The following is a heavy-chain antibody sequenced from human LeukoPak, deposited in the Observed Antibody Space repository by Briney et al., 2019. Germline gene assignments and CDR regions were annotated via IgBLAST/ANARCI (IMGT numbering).Heavy chain of an antibody. V-gene: IGHV4-39*01. J-gene: IGHJ4*01. CDR2: INYSGTT. D-gene: IGHD1-1*01. CDR1: SGSFSSSSYF. Sequence: PSETLSLTCTVSSGSFSSSSYFCGWIRQPPGMGLEWIATINYSGTTYYNPSLKSRVTTSVDTSNNQFSLKLSSVTAPNTAVYYCARLRGGVQLWGDWGQGALVTVSS. CDR3: ARLRGGVQLWGD.